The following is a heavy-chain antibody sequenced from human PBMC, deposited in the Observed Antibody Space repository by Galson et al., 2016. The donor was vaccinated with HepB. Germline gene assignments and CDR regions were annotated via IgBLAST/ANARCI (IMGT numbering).Heavy chain of an antibody. CDR2: ISYDGSNK. CDR3: AKDNNCWSGYRPTKYYYGMDV. D-gene: IGHD3-3*01. Sequence: SLRLSCAASGFPFSSYGMHWVRQAPGKGLEWAAVISYDGSNKYYAESVKGRFTISRDNSKNTLYLQMNSLRAEDTAVYYCAKDNNCWSGYRPTKYYYGMDVWGQGTTVTVSS. J-gene: IGHJ6*02. V-gene: IGHV3-30*18. CDR1: GFPFSSYG.